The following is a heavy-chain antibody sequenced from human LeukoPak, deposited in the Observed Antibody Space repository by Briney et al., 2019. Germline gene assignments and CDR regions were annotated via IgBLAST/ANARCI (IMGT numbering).Heavy chain of an antibody. D-gene: IGHD6-13*01. J-gene: IGHJ6*03. CDR3: ARGKTGYSSIPLYYYYYYYMDV. V-gene: IGHV1-18*01. Sequence: GASVKVSCKASGYTFTSYVISWVRQAPGQGLEWMGWISAYNGNTNYAQKLQGRLTMTTDTSPNTVYMALKNLRADDTAVYYCARGKTGYSSIPLYYYYYYYMDVWGKGTTVTVSS. CDR2: ISAYNGNT. CDR1: GYTFTSYV.